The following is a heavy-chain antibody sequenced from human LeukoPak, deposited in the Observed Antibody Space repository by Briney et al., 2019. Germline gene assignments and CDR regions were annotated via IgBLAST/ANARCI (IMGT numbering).Heavy chain of an antibody. CDR3: ARAPSIVGPGDI. CDR2: IYSGGST. CDR1: GFTVSSNY. Sequence: GGSLRLSCAASGFTVSSNYMSWVRQTPGKGLEWVSVIYSGGSTYYADSVKGRFTISRDNAKNSLYLQMNSLRAEDTAVYYCARAPSIVGPGDIWGQGTMVTVSS. V-gene: IGHV3-53*01. D-gene: IGHD1-26*01. J-gene: IGHJ3*02.